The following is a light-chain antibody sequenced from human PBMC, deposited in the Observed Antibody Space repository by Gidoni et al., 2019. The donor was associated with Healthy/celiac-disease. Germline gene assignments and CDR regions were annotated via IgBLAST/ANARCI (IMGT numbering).Light chain of an antibody. CDR1: QSISSW. V-gene: IGKV1-5*01. Sequence: EIQMTKSPSTLSASVGDRVTITCRASQSISSWLAWYQQKPGKAPKLLIYDASSLESGVPSRFSGSGSGTEFTLTSSSLQPDDFATYYCQQYNSYSLTCGGXTKVEIK. CDR3: QQYNSYSLT. CDR2: DAS. J-gene: IGKJ4*01.